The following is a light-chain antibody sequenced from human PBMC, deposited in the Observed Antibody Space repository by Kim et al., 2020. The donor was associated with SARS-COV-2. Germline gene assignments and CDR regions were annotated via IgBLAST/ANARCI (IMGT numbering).Light chain of an antibody. CDR1: QSISSY. V-gene: IGKV1-5*03. CDR2: KAS. Sequence: ASVGDRGTITCRASQSISSYLAWYQHKPGKAPKLLIYKASSLEGGVPSRFSGSGSGTEFTLTISSLQPDDFATYYCQQYKSYSMYTFGQGTKLEI. J-gene: IGKJ2*01. CDR3: QQYKSYSMYT.